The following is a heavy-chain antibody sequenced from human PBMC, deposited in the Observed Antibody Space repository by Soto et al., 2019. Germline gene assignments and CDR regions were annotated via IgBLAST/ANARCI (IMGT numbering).Heavy chain of an antibody. J-gene: IGHJ4*02. V-gene: IGHV3-48*02. CDR1: GFTFSSYS. CDR2: ISSISITL. Sequence: GGSLRLSCAASGFTFSSYSMNWVRQAPGKGLEWVSYISSISITLYYADSVKGRFTISRDNAKNSLYLQMNSLRDEDTAVYYCARDRGSRYYFDYWGQGTLVTVSS. CDR3: ARDRGSRYYFDY. D-gene: IGHD1-26*01.